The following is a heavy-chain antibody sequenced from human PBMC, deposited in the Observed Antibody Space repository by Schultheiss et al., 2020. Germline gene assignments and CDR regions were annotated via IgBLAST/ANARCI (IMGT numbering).Heavy chain of an antibody. CDR3: ARVRRTKYYYYYMDV. Sequence: SQTLSLTCAVYGGSFRGYYWSWIRQPAGKGLEWIGRIYTSGSTNYNPSLKSRVTISVDTSKNQLSLKLTSVTAADTAVHYCARVRRTKYYYYYMDVWGKGTTVTVSS. J-gene: IGHJ6*03. CDR1: GGSFRGYY. D-gene: IGHD2-8*01. CDR2: IYTSGST. V-gene: IGHV4-59*10.